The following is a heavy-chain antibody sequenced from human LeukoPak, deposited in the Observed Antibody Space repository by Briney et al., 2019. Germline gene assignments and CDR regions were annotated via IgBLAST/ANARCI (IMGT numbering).Heavy chain of an antibody. CDR2: VQHIGGET. CDR3: VRDRGTYRPIDY. D-gene: IGHD1-26*01. J-gene: IGHJ4*02. Sequence: PGGSLRLSCAGSGFTFSNSWMGWVRQAPGKGLEWVANVQHIGGETYYVDSVKGRFTISRDNAQNSLYLQMNSLRAEDTAIYYCVRDRGTYRPIDYWGQGTLVTVSS. CDR1: GFTFSNSW. V-gene: IGHV3-7*03.